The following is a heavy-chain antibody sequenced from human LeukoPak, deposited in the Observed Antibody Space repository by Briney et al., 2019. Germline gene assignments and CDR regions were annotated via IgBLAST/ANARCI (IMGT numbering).Heavy chain of an antibody. Sequence: GSLRLSCAASGFTFSNYWVHWVRQAPGKGLVWVSRINRDGTTTNYADSVKGRFTVSRDNAKNTLNLQMNSLRAEDTAVYYCARDKKSGESSEIDYWGQGTLVTVSS. CDR3: ARDKKSGESSEIDY. J-gene: IGHJ4*02. V-gene: IGHV3-74*01. CDR2: INRDGTTT. D-gene: IGHD3-10*01. CDR1: GFTFSNYW.